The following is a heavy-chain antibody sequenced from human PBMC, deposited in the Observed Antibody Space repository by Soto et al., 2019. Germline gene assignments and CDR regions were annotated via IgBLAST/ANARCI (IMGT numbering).Heavy chain of an antibody. V-gene: IGHV3-30-3*01. J-gene: IGHJ6*02. CDR3: ARVSAPYYDFWSGYRTPYYYYYYGMDV. CDR2: ISYDGSNK. CDR1: GFTFSSYA. D-gene: IGHD3-3*01. Sequence: GGSLRLSCAASGFTFSSYAMHWVRQAPGKGLEWVAVISYDGSNKYYADSVKGRFTISRDNSKNTLYLQMNSLRSEDTAVYYCARVSAPYYDFWSGYRTPYYYYYYGMDVSGQGTTVTVSS.